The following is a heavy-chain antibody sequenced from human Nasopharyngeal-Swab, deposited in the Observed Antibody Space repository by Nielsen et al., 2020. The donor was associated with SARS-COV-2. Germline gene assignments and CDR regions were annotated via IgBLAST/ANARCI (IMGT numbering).Heavy chain of an antibody. Sequence: GGSLRLSCAASGFTFSGSAMHWVRQASGKGLEWVGRIRSKANSYATAYAASVKGRFPISRDDSKNTAYLQMNSLKTEDTAVYYCTRHGGNYGDYGRHNWFDPWGQGTLVTVSS. CDR2: IRSKANSYAT. V-gene: IGHV3-73*01. CDR3: TRHGGNYGDYGRHNWFDP. D-gene: IGHD4-17*01. J-gene: IGHJ5*02. CDR1: GFTFSGSA.